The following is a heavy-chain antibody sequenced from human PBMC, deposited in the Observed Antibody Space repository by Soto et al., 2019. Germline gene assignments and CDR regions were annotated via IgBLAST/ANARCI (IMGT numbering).Heavy chain of an antibody. D-gene: IGHD5-12*01. CDR1: GYTFTSYD. J-gene: IGHJ6*02. V-gene: IGHV1-8*01. CDR2: MNPNSGNT. CDR3: ARGVGGGYVYYYYGMDV. Sequence: ASVKVSCKASGYTFTSYDINWVRQATGQGREWMGWMNPNSGNTGYTQKFQGRVTMTRNTSISTAYMELSSLRSEDTAVYYCARGVGGGYVYYYYGMDVWGQGTTVNVSS.